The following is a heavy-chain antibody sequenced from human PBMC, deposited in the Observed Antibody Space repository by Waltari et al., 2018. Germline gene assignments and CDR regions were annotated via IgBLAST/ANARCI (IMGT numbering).Heavy chain of an antibody. J-gene: IGHJ6*02. CDR1: GGSFSGYY. CDR3: ARVAQSRIAAAGIRLGGMDV. CDR2: INHSGST. V-gene: IGHV4-34*01. D-gene: IGHD6-13*01. Sequence: QVQLQQWGAGLLKPSETLSLTCAVSGGSFSGYYWSWIRQPPGKGLEWIGEINHSGSTNYNPSLKSRVTISVDTSKNQFSLKLSSVTAADTAVYYCARVAQSRIAAAGIRLGGMDVWGQGTTVTVSS.